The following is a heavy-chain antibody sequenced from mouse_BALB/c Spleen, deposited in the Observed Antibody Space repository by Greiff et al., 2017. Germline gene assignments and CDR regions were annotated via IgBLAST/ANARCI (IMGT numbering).Heavy chain of an antibody. CDR2: IYPYNGGT. D-gene: IGHD1-1*01. Sequence: VQLKQSGPELVKPGASVKISCKASGYTFTDYNMHWVKQSHGKSLEWIGYIYPYNGGTGYNQKFKSKATLTVDNSSSTAYMELRSLTSEDSAVYYCAREGSSSYTWFADWGQGTLVTVSA. V-gene: IGHV1S29*02. CDR1: GYTFTDYN. CDR3: AREGSSSYTWFAD. J-gene: IGHJ3*01.